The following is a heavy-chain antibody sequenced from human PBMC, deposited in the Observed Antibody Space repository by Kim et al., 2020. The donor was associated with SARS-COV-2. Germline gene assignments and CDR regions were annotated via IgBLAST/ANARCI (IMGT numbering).Heavy chain of an antibody. J-gene: IGHJ6*02. CDR1: GFTFSSYG. Sequence: GGSLRLSCAASGFTFSSYGMHWVRQAPGQGLEWVAVISYDGSNKYYADSVKGRFTISRDNSKNTLYLQMNSLRAEDTAVYYCAKDTYYGSGSYLADVWG. CDR3: AKDTYYGSGSYLADV. CDR2: ISYDGSNK. V-gene: IGHV3-30*18. D-gene: IGHD3-10*01.